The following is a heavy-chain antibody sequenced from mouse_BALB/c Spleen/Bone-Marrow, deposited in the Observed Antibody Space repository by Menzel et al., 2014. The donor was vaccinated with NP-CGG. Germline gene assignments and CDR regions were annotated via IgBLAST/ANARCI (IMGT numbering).Heavy chain of an antibody. D-gene: IGHD2-1*01. CDR2: INSNGGST. V-gene: IGHV5-6-3*01. Sequence: EVKLMESGGGLVQPGGSLKLSCAASGFTFSSYGMSWVRQTPDKRLELVASINSNGGSTYYPDSVKGRFTISRDNAKNTLSLQMSSLKSEDTAMYYYARGNYGNYVDYFDYWGQGTTLTVSS. J-gene: IGHJ2*01. CDR1: GFTFSSYG. CDR3: ARGNYGNYVDYFDY.